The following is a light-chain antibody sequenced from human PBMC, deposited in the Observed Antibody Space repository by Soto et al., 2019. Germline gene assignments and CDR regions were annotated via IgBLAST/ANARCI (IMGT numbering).Light chain of an antibody. J-gene: IGKJ3*01. CDR1: QTVRNF. Sequence: DIQVTQSPSSLSASIGDTVTITCRSSQTVRNFLNWYQQEPGKAPKLLIYAASSLQRGVPSRFSGSGSEADFTLTITSLKREGFATYFCQQPYSNAMTFGPGTTVEIK. CDR3: QQPYSNAMT. V-gene: IGKV1-39*01. CDR2: AAS.